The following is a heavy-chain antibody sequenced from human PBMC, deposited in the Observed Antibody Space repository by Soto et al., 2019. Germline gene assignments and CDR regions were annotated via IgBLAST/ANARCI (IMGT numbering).Heavy chain of an antibody. CDR2: IIPIFGTA. V-gene: IGHV1-69*01. J-gene: IGHJ3*02. Sequence: QVQLVQSGAEVKKPGSSVKVSCKASGGTFSSYAISWVRQAPGQGLEWMGGIIPIFGTANYAQKFQGRVTITADESTSTAYMELSSLRSEDTAVYYCARGGNLTTYCDFWSGYSSDAFDIWGQGTMVTVSS. D-gene: IGHD3-3*01. CDR3: ARGGNLTTYCDFWSGYSSDAFDI. CDR1: GGTFSSYA.